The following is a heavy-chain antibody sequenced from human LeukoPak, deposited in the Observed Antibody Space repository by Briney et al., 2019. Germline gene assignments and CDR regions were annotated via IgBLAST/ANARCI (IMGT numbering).Heavy chain of an antibody. CDR1: GGSISSGSYY. CDR2: IYTSGST. J-gene: IGHJ4*02. Sequence: SETLSLTCTVSGGSISSGSYYWSWIRQPAGKGLEWIGRIYTSGSTNYNPSLKSRVTISVDTSKNQFSLKLSSVTAADTAVYYCARVGGTFSGFLWGQGTLVTVSS. D-gene: IGHD6-19*01. V-gene: IGHV4-61*02. CDR3: ARVGGTFSGFL.